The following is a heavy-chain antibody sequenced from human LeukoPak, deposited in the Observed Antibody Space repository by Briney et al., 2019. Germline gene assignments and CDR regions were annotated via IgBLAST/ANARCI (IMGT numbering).Heavy chain of an antibody. CDR2: IYYSGST. Sequence: SETLSLTCTVSGDSISSGDYYWSWIRQPPGKGLEWIGFIYYSGSTYYNPSLKSRVTISVDTSKDQFSLKLSSVTAADTAVYYCARDHAYGDARFDYWGQGTLVTVSS. J-gene: IGHJ4*02. CDR1: GDSISSGDYY. D-gene: IGHD4-17*01. V-gene: IGHV4-30-4*01. CDR3: ARDHAYGDARFDY.